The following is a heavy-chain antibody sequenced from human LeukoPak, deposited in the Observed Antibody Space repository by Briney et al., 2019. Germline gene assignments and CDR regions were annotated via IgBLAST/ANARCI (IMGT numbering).Heavy chain of an antibody. J-gene: IGHJ4*02. D-gene: IGHD6-13*01. CDR1: GGSMSSYY. Sequence: SETLSLTCTVSGGSMSSYYWSWIRQPAGKGLEWIGRMYSSGITNYNPSLKSRVTMSIDTSKKQFSLKLNSVTAADTAVYYCATYDQQLAFDNWGKGSLVTVSS. CDR3: ATYDQQLAFDN. CDR2: MYSSGIT. V-gene: IGHV4-4*07.